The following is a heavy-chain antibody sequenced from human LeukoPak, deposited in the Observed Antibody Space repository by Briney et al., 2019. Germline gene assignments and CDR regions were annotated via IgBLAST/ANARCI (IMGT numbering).Heavy chain of an antibody. CDR2: IDTNSGGT. CDR3: AREGRITMVRGVILNWFDP. V-gene: IGHV1-2*02. Sequence: ASVKVSCKASGYTFTGYYMHWVRQAPGQGLEWMGWIDTNSGGTNYAQKFQGRVTMTRDTSISTAYMELSSLRFDDTAVYYCAREGRITMVRGVILNWFDPWGQGTLVTVSS. CDR1: GYTFTGYY. D-gene: IGHD3-10*01. J-gene: IGHJ5*02.